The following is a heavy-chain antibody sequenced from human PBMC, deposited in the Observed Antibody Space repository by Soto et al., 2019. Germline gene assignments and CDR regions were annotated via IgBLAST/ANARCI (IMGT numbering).Heavy chain of an antibody. CDR2: IDPIGGNT. Sequence: QVQLVQSGAEVKEPGASVKISCKASGYTFTTYHIHWVRQAPGQGLDWMGMIDPIGGNTGYARKFQYRVAMTTHTATGTAYIESHSLRFDDTAMYFGDRGYCPSSASCEGDFQHWGQGTLVTVSS. D-gene: IGHD2-2*01. CDR1: GYTFTTYH. V-gene: IGHV1-46*01. J-gene: IGHJ1*01. CDR3: DRGYCPSSASCEGDFQH.